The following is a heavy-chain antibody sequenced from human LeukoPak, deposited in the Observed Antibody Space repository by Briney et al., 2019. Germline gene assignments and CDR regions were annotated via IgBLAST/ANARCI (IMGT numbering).Heavy chain of an antibody. V-gene: IGHV1-18*04. J-gene: IGHJ4*02. CDR2: ISPYNGNT. CDR3: ARDLRLRLGELSPPGGY. D-gene: IGHD3-16*02. CDR1: GYTFTSYD. Sequence: ASVEVSCKASGYTFTSYDISWVRQAPGQGLEWMGWISPYNGNTNYAQKLQGRVTSTTDTSTSTVYMELRSLRSDDTAVYYCARDLRLRLGELSPPGGYWGQGTLVTVSS.